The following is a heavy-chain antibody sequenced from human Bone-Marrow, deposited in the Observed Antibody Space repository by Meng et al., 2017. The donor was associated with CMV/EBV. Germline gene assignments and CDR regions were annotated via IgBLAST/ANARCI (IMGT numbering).Heavy chain of an antibody. J-gene: IGHJ4*02. CDR3: ARLRWELLGFDY. D-gene: IGHD1-26*01. CDR1: GASVNSGDYY. V-gene: IGHV4-61*08. CDR2: IYYSGNT. Sequence: ESLKISCTVSGASVNSGDYYWSWIRQPPGKGLEWIGYIYYSGNTKYNPSLKSRVTISVDTSKNQFSLKLTSVTAADTAVYYCARLRWELLGFDYWGQGTLVTVSS.